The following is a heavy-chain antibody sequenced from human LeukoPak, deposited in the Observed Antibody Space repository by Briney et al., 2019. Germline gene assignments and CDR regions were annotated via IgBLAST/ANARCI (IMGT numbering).Heavy chain of an antibody. D-gene: IGHD2-2*02. CDR3: AKAEGQLLYSAVDY. CDR1: GFTFDDYV. CDR2: ISWNSGSI. J-gene: IGHJ4*02. Sequence: GRSLRLSCAASGFTFDDYVMHWVRQAPGKGLEWVSGISWNSGSIGYADSVKGRFTISRDNAKNSLYLQMNSLRAEDTALYYCAKAEGQLLYSAVDYWGQGTLVTVSS. V-gene: IGHV3-9*01.